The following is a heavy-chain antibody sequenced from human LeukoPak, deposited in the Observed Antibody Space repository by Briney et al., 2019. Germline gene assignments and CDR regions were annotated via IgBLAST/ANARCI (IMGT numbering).Heavy chain of an antibody. D-gene: IGHD6-13*01. CDR2: VHYSESA. CDR1: GGSISSYY. CDR3: ARGRVSSSTWYSTYYYYFYMDV. V-gene: IGHV4-59*01. Sequence: SETLSLTCTVSGGSISSYYWIWIRQPPGRGLEWIASVHYSESAYYNPSLKSRLTISVDTSKNQFSLELSSATAADTAVYFCARGRVSSSTWYSTYYYYFYMDVWGKGTTVTVSS. J-gene: IGHJ6*03.